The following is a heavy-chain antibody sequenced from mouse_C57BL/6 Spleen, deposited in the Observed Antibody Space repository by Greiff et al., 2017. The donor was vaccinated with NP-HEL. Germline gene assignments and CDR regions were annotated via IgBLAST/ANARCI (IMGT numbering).Heavy chain of an antibody. D-gene: IGHD2-1*01. CDR1: GFTFSSYG. V-gene: IGHV5-6*01. Sequence: VQLVESGGDLVKPGGSLKLSCAASGFTFSSYGMSWVRQTPDKRLEWVATISSGGSYTYYPDSVKGRFTISRDNAKNTLYLQMSSLKSEDTAMYYCARLDGNYYFDYWGQGTTLTVSS. CDR2: ISSGGSYT. CDR3: ARLDGNYYFDY. J-gene: IGHJ2*01.